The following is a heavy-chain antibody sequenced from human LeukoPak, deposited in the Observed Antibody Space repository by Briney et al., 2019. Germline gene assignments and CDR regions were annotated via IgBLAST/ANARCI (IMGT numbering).Heavy chain of an antibody. CDR3: ARDRHSTSWLVEY. D-gene: IGHD6-13*01. CDR1: GFTFSSYA. V-gene: IGHV3-23*01. J-gene: IGHJ4*02. CDR2: ISGSGGST. Sequence: GGSLRLSCAASGFTFSSYAMTWVRQAPGKGLEWVSLISGSGGSTYYADSVKGRFTISRDNPKNTLYLQMNSLRVEDTAVYYCARDRHSTSWLVEYWGQGTLVTVSS.